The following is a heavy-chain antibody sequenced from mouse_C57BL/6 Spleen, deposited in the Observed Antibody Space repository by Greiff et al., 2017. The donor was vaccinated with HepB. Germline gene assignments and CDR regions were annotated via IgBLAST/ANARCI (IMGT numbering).Heavy chain of an antibody. CDR1: GFTFSSYA. V-gene: IGHV5-9-1*02. Sequence: EVQLVESGEGLVKPGGSLKLSCAASGFTFSSYAMSWVRQTPEKRLEWVAYISSGGDYIYYADTVKGRFTISRDNARNTLYLQMSSLKSEDTAMYYCTRDHYYGSRFAYWGQGTLVTVSA. J-gene: IGHJ3*01. D-gene: IGHD1-1*01. CDR2: ISSGGDYI. CDR3: TRDHYYGSRFAY.